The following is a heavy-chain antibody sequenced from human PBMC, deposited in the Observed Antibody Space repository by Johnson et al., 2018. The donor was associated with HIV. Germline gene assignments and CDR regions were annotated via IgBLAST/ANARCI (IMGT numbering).Heavy chain of an antibody. CDR2: IKRKSDGGTT. Sequence: MLLVESGGGLVQPGGSLRLSCAASEFTLSNAWMSWVRQVPGKGLEWVGRIKRKSDGGTTEYAAPVKGRFSISRDDSKNTLYLQMNSLKTEDTAVYAWTTMGLGSSSWRYDAYDIWGQGTMVTVSS. D-gene: IGHD6-13*01. J-gene: IGHJ3*02. CDR1: EFTLSNAW. CDR3: TTMGLGSSSWRYDAYDI. V-gene: IGHV3-15*01.